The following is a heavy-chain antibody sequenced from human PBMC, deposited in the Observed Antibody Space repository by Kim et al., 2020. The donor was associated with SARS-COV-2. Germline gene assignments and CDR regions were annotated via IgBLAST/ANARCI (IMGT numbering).Heavy chain of an antibody. V-gene: IGHV3-21*01. CDR1: GFTFSSYS. J-gene: IGHJ5*02. CDR3: ARDSMTTRFDP. CDR2: ISSSSSYI. Sequence: GGSLRLSCAASGFTFSSYSMNWVRQAPGKGLEWVSSISSSSSYIYYADSVKGRFTISRDNAKNSLYLQMNSLRAEDTAVYYCARDSMTTRFDPWGQGTLVTVSS. D-gene: IGHD4-17*01.